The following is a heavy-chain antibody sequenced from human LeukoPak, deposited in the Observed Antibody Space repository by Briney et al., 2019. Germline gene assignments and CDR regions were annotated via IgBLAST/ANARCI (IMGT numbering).Heavy chain of an antibody. V-gene: IGHV4-59*02. CDR2: IYHTGST. CDR3: ASRKLGNDY. Sequence: KSSETLSLTCTISGGSVSDYYWSWIRQSPGEGLEWIGYIYHTGSTSYSPSLKSRVTISADTSQNQFSLKLSSVTAADTAVYYCASRKLGNDYWGQGTLVTVSS. D-gene: IGHD7-27*01. CDR1: GGSVSDYY. J-gene: IGHJ4*02.